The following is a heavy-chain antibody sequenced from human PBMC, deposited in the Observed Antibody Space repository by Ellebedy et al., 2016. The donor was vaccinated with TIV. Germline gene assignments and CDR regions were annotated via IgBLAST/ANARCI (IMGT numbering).Heavy chain of an antibody. CDR2: IWYDGSNK. D-gene: IGHD6-13*01. Sequence: GGSLRLSCAASGFTFSSYGMHWVRQAPGKGLEWVAVIWYDGSNKYYADSVKGRFTISRDNSKNTLYLQMNSLRAEDTAVYYCAREARRGRQQQLGGYFDYWGQGTLVTVSS. J-gene: IGHJ4*02. CDR3: AREARRGRQQQLGGYFDY. CDR1: GFTFSSYG. V-gene: IGHV3-30*19.